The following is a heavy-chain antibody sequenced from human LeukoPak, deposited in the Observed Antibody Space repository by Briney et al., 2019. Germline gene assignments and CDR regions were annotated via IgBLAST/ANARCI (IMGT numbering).Heavy chain of an antibody. V-gene: IGHV3-48*03. D-gene: IGHD5-18*01. CDR3: ASLGYSYGSDYYFDY. J-gene: IGHJ4*02. CDR1: GFTFRSYE. CDR2: ISSSGSTI. Sequence: GGSLRLSCAASGFTFRSYEMNWVRQAPGKGLEWVSYISSSGSTIYYADSVKGRFTISRDNAKNSLYLQMNSLRAEDTAVYYCASLGYSYGSDYYFDYWGQGTLVTVSS.